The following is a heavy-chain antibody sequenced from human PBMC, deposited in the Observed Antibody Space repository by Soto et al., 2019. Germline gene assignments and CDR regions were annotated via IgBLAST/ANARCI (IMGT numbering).Heavy chain of an antibody. Sequence: EVQLLQSAGGLVKPGGSLRLSCAASGFVFSEFQLNWVRQAPGRGLEWLASITGTSAFLFYADSIKGRFTISRDNPKNFLFLQMDSLGPEDTAVYYCGRDNLAVQGAFDHWGQGALVTVSS. V-gene: IGHV3-21*02. CDR1: GFVFSEFQ. J-gene: IGHJ4*02. D-gene: IGHD3-10*02. CDR2: ITGTSAFL. CDR3: GRDNLAVQGAFDH.